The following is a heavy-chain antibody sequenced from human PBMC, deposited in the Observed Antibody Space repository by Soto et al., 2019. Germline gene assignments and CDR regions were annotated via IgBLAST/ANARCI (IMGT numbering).Heavy chain of an antibody. CDR1: GYTFTSYG. V-gene: IGHV1-18*01. Sequence: ASVKVSCKASGYTFTSYGISWVRQAPGQGLEWMGWISAYNGNTNYAQKLQGRVTMTTDTSTSTAYMELRSLRSDDTAVYYCARAQPYSSGWYPSPAEYFHHWGQGTLVTVSS. J-gene: IGHJ1*01. CDR3: ARAQPYSSGWYPSPAEYFHH. D-gene: IGHD6-19*01. CDR2: ISAYNGNT.